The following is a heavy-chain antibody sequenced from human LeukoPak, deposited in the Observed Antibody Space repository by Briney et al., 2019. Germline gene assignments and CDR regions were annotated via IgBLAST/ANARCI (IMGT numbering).Heavy chain of an antibody. Sequence: GGSLRLSCAASGFTFSNEMNWVRQAPGKGLEWVAVISYDGSNKYYADSVKGRFTISRDNSKNTLYLQMNSPRAEDTAVYYCAREERWLQFDYWGQGTLVTVSS. D-gene: IGHD5-24*01. CDR3: AREERWLQFDY. CDR1: GFTFSNE. J-gene: IGHJ4*02. CDR2: ISYDGSNK. V-gene: IGHV3-30*03.